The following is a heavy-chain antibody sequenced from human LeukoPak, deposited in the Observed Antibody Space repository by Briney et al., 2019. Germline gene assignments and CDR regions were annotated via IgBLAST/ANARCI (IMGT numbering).Heavy chain of an antibody. CDR2: ISGSGGST. J-gene: IGHJ4*02. Sequence: PGGSLRLSCAASGFTVSSYAMSWVRQAPGKWLEWVSAISGSGGSTYYADSVKGRFTISRHNSKNTLYLQMNSLRAEDTAVYYCVKDRRRVVAATPDDYWGQGTLVTVSS. V-gene: IGHV3-23*01. D-gene: IGHD2-15*01. CDR3: VKDRRRVVAATPDDY. CDR1: GFTVSSYA.